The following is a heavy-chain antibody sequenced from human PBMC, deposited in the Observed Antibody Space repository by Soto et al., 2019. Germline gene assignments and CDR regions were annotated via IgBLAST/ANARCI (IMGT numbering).Heavy chain of an antibody. CDR2: INPSGGST. Sequence: ASVKVSCKASGYTFTSYYMHWVRQAPGQGLEWMGIINPSGGSTSYAQKFQGRVTMTRDTSTSTVYMELSSLRSEDTAVYYCARTLYYDSSGYYYPGAFDIWGQGTMVTVSS. V-gene: IGHV1-46*01. J-gene: IGHJ3*02. CDR3: ARTLYYDSSGYYYPGAFDI. D-gene: IGHD3-22*01. CDR1: GYTFTSYY.